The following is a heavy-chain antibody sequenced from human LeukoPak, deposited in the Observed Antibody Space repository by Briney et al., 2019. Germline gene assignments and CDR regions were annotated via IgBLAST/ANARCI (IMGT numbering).Heavy chain of an antibody. Sequence: PGASVKVSCKASGYTFTSYGISWVRQAPGQGLEWMGWISAYNGNTNYAQKLQGRVTMTTDTSTSTAYMELRSLRSDDTAVYYCASSYCRGGSCYVDDAFDIWGQGTMVTVSS. D-gene: IGHD2-15*01. CDR2: ISAYNGNT. V-gene: IGHV1-18*01. CDR3: ASSYCRGGSCYVDDAFDI. J-gene: IGHJ3*02. CDR1: GYTFTSYG.